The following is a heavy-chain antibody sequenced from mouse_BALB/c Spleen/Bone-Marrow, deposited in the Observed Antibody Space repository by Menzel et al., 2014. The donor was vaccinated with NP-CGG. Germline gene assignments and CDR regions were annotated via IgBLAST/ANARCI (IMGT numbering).Heavy chain of an antibody. CDR3: ARSWVNYFDY. D-gene: IGHD2-1*01. J-gene: IGHJ2*01. V-gene: IGHV1-39*01. Sequence: EVQLVESGPELEKPGASVKISCKASGYSFTGYNMNWVKRSNGKSLEWIGNIDPYSGGTSYNQKFKGKATLTVDKSSSTAYMQLKSLTSEDSAVYYCARSWVNYFDYWGQGTTLTVSS. CDR1: GYSFTGYN. CDR2: IDPYSGGT.